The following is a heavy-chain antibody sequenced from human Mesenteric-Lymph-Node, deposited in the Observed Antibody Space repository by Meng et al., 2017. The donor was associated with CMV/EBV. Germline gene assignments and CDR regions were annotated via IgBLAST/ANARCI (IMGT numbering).Heavy chain of an antibody. Sequence: CKASGGTFSSYAISWVRQAPGQGLEWMGWINAGNGNTKYSQKFQGRVTITRDTSASTAYMELSSLRSEDTAVYYCARIYGRPGYFDYWGQGTLVTVSS. CDR3: ARIYGRPGYFDY. V-gene: IGHV1-3*01. CDR2: INAGNGNT. CDR1: GGTFSSYA. D-gene: IGHD2/OR15-2a*01. J-gene: IGHJ4*02.